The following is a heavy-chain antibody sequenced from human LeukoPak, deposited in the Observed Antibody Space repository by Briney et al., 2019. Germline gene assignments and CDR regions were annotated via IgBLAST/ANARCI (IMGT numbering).Heavy chain of an antibody. D-gene: IGHD5-18*01. CDR3: ARGDTAMVDFDY. CDR1: GYTFTSYD. Sequence: GASVKVSCKASGYTFTSYDINWVRQATGQGLEWMGWMSPDSGNTGYAQKFQGRVTMTRNTSISTAYMELSSLRSEDTAVYYCARGDTAMVDFDYWGQGTLVTVSS. CDR2: MSPDSGNT. J-gene: IGHJ4*02. V-gene: IGHV1-8*01.